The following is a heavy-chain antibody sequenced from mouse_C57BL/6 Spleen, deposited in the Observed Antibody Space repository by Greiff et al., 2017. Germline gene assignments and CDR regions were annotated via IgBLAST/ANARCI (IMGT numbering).Heavy chain of an antibody. CDR1: GYTFTDYY. J-gene: IGHJ1*03. D-gene: IGHD1-1*01. Sequence: VQLQESGAELVRPGASVKLSCKASGYTFTDYYINWVKQRPGQGLEWIARIYPGSGNTYYNEKFKGKATLTAEKSSSTAYMQLSSLTSEDSAVYFCAGSNYGSSYDGYFDVWGTGTTVTVSA. V-gene: IGHV1-76*01. CDR2: IYPGSGNT. CDR3: AGSNYGSSYDGYFDV.